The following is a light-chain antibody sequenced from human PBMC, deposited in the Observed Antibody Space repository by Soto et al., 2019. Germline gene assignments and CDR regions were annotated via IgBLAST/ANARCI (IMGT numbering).Light chain of an antibody. CDR3: NSYAGSNNWV. Sequence: QSALTQPASVSGSPGQSFNISCTGTSSDVGGYNYVSWYQQHPGKAPKLMIYEVSKRPSGVPDRFSGSKSGNTASLTVSGLQAEDEADYYCNSYAGSNNWVFGGRTKLTVL. V-gene: IGLV2-8*01. J-gene: IGLJ3*02. CDR1: SSDVGGYNY. CDR2: EVS.